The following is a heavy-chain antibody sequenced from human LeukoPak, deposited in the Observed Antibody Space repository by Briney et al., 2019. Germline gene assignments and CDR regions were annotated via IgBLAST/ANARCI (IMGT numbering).Heavy chain of an antibody. CDR3: ARDKSTGSGSYIRYYYGMDV. D-gene: IGHD3-10*01. CDR2: INPNSGGT. J-gene: IGHJ6*02. V-gene: IGHV1-2*02. Sequence: ASVKVSCKASGYTFTGYYMHWVRQAPGQGLEWMGWINPNSGGTNYAQKFQGRVTMTRDTSISTAYMELSRLRSDDTAVYYCARDKSTGSGSYIRYYYGMDVWGQGTTVTVSS. CDR1: GYTFTGYY.